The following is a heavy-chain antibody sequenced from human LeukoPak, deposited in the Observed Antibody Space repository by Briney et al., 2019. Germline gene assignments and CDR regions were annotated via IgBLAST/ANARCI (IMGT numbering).Heavy chain of an antibody. J-gene: IGHJ3*02. Sequence: GGSLRLSCAASGFTFSSYDMSWVRQAPGKGLEWVANIKQDGSDKYYMDSVKGRFTISRDNAKNSLYLQMNSLRAEDTAVYYCAREAVDCSGGSCGDDASDIWGKGTMVTVSS. CDR1: GFTFSSYD. D-gene: IGHD2-15*01. CDR2: IKQDGSDK. CDR3: AREAVDCSGGSCGDDASDI. V-gene: IGHV3-7*01.